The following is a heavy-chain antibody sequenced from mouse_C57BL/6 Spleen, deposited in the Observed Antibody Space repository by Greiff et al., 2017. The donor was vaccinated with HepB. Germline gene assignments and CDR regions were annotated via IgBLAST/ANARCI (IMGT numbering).Heavy chain of an antibody. Sequence: QVQLQQPGAELVKPGASVKLSCKASGYTFTSYWMHWVKQRPGQGLEWIGMIHPNSGSTNYNEKFKSKATLTVDKSSSTAYMQLSSLTSEDSAVYYGAGYYYGSSYVWYFDVWGTGTSVTVSS. V-gene: IGHV1-64*01. CDR3: AGYYYGSSYVWYFDV. CDR2: IHPNSGST. CDR1: GYTFTSYW. D-gene: IGHD1-1*01. J-gene: IGHJ1*03.